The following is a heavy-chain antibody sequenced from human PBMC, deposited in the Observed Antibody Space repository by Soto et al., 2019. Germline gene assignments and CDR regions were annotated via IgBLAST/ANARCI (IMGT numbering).Heavy chain of an antibody. V-gene: IGHV3-23*01. CDR2: ISGSGGST. D-gene: IGHD5-12*01. J-gene: IGHJ4*02. CDR1: GFTFSSYA. CDR3: AKSGRDGYNLGDFDY. Sequence: EVQLLESGGGLVQPGGSLRLSCAASGFTFSSYAMSWVRQAPGKGLEWVSAISGSGGSTYYADSVKGRFTISRDNSKNTLYLQMNSHRAEETAVYYCAKSGRDGYNLGDFDYWGQGTLVTVSS.